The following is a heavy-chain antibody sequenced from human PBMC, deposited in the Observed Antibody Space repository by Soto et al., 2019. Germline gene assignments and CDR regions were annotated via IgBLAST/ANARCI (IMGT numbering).Heavy chain of an antibody. CDR3: VGLLPSIYKYLDS. V-gene: IGHV4-31*03. Sequence: SETLSLTCRVSGDSISSDTHYWNWIRQHRGKGLEWIGYVSSSGSSYYSPSLKSRVFMSVDTSKNLFSLKLSSVTAADTAIYYCVGLLPSIYKYLDSWGQGTQVTVSS. J-gene: IGHJ4*02. CDR2: VSSSGSS. CDR1: GDSISSDTHY. D-gene: IGHD1-26*01.